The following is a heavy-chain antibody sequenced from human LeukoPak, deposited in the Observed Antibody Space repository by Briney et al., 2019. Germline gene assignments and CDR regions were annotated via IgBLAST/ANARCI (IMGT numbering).Heavy chain of an antibody. J-gene: IGHJ4*02. CDR3: ARGTVAGKAPY. CDR1: GFTFSSHS. D-gene: IGHD6-19*01. CDR2: ISSSGSTI. V-gene: IGHV3-48*01. Sequence: PGGSLLLSCAASGFTFSSHSMNWVRQAPGKGLEWVSYISSSGSTIYYADSVKGRFSISRDNAKNSLHLQMNSLRVEDTAVYYCARGTVAGKAPYWGQGTLVTVSS.